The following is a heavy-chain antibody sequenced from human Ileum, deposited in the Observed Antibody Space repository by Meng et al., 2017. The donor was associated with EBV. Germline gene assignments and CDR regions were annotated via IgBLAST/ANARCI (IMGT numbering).Heavy chain of an antibody. CDR2: IHYGESA. CDR3: ARDHCSGSSGDTCYHQD. V-gene: IGHV4-39*07. D-gene: IGHD2-15*01. Sequence: QLQLLESGPGLVKPSGTLSLTCTVSGTSISSSGYWWGWIRQPPGMGLQSIGNIHYGESAYYDPSLKNRVTISLDTSKNQFSLKLTSVTAADTAIYYCARDHCSGSSGDTCYHQDWGQGTLVTVSS. CDR1: GTSISSSGYW. J-gene: IGHJ4*02.